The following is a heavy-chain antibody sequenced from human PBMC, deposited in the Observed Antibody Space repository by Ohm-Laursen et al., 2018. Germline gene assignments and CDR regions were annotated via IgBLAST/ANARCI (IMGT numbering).Heavy chain of an antibody. V-gene: IGHV4-61*01. D-gene: IGHD2-21*02. CDR3: ARELRSMCGDCRWVDV. CDR2: VYSSGST. Sequence: SETLSLTCTVSGGSVSSGSYYWSWLRQPPGKGLVLIGYVYSSGSTNYNPSLKSRVTISVDTSKNQFSMKLSSVTAADTAVYYPARELRSMCGDCRWVDVWGQGTTVTVSS. J-gene: IGHJ6*02. CDR1: GGSVSSGSYY.